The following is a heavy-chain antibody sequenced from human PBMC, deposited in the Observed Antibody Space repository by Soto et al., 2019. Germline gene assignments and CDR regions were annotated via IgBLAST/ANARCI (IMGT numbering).Heavy chain of an antibody. D-gene: IGHD2-21*01. CDR1: GGSIDSGAFS. V-gene: IGHV4-30-2*01. CDR3: ARIHCAQSSLDY. CDR2: VTHSGTA. Sequence: SETLSLTCAVSGGSIDSGAFSLSWIRQPPGKGLEWIGYVTHSGTAYSIPSLNGRLTLSVDSSQTQFSLKPTSVTAADSSFYYCARIHCAQSSLDYWGRGILVTVSS. J-gene: IGHJ4*02.